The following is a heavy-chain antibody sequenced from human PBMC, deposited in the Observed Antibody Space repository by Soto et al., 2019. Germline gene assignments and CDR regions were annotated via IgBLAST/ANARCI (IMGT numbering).Heavy chain of an antibody. CDR1: GGSISSSNW. J-gene: IGHJ5*02. CDR2: IYHSGST. D-gene: IGHD3-9*01. Sequence: PSETLSLTCAVSGGSISSSNWWSWVRQPPGKGLEWIGEIYHSGSTNYNPSLKSRVTISVDKSKNQFSLKLSSVTAADTAVYYCARGNDILTDSNWFDPWGQGTLVTVSS. CDR3: ARGNDILTDSNWFDP. V-gene: IGHV4-4*02.